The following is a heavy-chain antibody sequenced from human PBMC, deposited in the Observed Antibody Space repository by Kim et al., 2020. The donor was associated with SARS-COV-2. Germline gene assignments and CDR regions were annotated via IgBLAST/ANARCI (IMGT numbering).Heavy chain of an antibody. V-gene: IGHV4-4*02. CDR1: GGSISSSNW. CDR3: ARLAYPLSGSYYDWFDP. J-gene: IGHJ5*02. D-gene: IGHD3-10*01. CDR2: IYHSGST. Sequence: SETLSLTCAVSGGSISSSNWWSWVRQPPGKGLEWIGEIYHSGSTNYNPSLKSRVTISVDKSKNQFSLKLSSVTAADTAVYYCARLAYPLSGSYYDWFDPWGQGTLVTVSS.